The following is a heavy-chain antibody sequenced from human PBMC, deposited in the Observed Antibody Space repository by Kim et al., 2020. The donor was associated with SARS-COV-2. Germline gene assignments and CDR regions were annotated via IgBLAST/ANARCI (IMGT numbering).Heavy chain of an antibody. D-gene: IGHD6-13*01. V-gene: IGHV3-9*01. CDR1: GFTFDDYA. Sequence: GGSLRLSCAASGFTFDDYAMNWVRQAPGKGLEWVSGISWNGGSTCYADSVKGRFTISRDNAKNSLYLQMNSLRAEDTALYYCAKDIRGYSSSWYRLDYVYGRDAWGQGATVTVSS. CDR2: ISWNGGST. J-gene: IGHJ6*02. CDR3: AKDIRGYSSSWYRLDYVYGRDA.